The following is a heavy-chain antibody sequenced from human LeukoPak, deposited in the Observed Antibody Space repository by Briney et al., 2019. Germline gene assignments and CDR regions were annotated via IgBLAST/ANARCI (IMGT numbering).Heavy chain of an antibody. V-gene: IGHV1-18*01. Sequence: ASVKVSCKASGYSFTTSGIIWVRQAPGQGLEWMGWISAYNGKTSYAQSLQGRLSLTTDTSTSTAYMELRSLISDDAAVYFCARDVGVIPAANLYFDNWGQGTLVTVSS. CDR3: ARDVGVIPAANLYFDN. J-gene: IGHJ4*02. CDR2: ISAYNGKT. CDR1: GYSFTTSG. D-gene: IGHD6-25*01.